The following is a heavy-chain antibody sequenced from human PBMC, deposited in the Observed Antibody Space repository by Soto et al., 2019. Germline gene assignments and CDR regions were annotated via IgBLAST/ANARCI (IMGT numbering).Heavy chain of an antibody. V-gene: IGHV4-34*01. Sequence: SETLSLTCAVYGGSGGSFSGYYWSWIRQPPGKGLEWIGEINHSGSTNYNPSLKSRVTISVDTSKNQFSLKLSSVTAADTAVYYCARSVYYYDSRGYLASHYYFDYWGQGTLVTSPQ. D-gene: IGHD3-22*01. J-gene: IGHJ4*02. CDR2: INHSGST. CDR3: ARSVYYYDSRGYLASHYYFDY. CDR1: GGSGGSFSGYY.